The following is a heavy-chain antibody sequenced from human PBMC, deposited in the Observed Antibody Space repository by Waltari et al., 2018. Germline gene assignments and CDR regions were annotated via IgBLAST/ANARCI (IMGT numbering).Heavy chain of an antibody. D-gene: IGHD2-21*02. CDR3: TRVRLGGDFEFDY. CDR1: GFTFSSYS. Sequence: EVQLVESGGGLVKPGGSLRLSCAASGFTFSSYSMNWVRQAPGKGLEWVSSISSSSSYIYYADSVKGRFTISRDNAKNSLYLQMNSLKTEDTAVYYCTRVRLGGDFEFDYWGQGTLVTVSS. CDR2: ISSSSSYI. V-gene: IGHV3-21*03. J-gene: IGHJ4*02.